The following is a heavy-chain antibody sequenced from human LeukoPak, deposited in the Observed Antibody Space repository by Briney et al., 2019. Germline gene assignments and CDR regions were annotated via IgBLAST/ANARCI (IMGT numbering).Heavy chain of an antibody. CDR1: GFTFSSYW. CDR2: IKQDGSEK. D-gene: IGHD6-13*01. V-gene: IGHV3-7*01. J-gene: IGHJ6*02. Sequence: GGSLRLSCAASGFTFSSYWMSWVRQAPGKGLEWVANIKQDGSEKYYVDSVKGRFTISRDNAKNSLYLQMNSLRAEDTAVYYCARDMMANSSSWYWYYYGMDVWGQGTTVTVSS. CDR3: ARDMMANSSSWYWYYYGMDV.